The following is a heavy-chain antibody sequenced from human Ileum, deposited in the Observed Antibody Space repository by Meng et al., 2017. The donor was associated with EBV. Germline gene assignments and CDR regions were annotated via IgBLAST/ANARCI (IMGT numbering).Heavy chain of an antibody. CDR2: IFHIGST. J-gene: IGHJ4*02. CDR3: AKVSLTGTFYDH. CDR1: GGSVISNTW. V-gene: IGHV4-4*02. D-gene: IGHD3-9*01. Sequence: GQLEESGPRLVKPSGTLSLTCAVSGGSVISNTWWSWVRQPPGKGLEWIGEIFHIGSTNNSPSLKSRVTISVDNSKNQFSLSLTSVTAADTAIYYCAKVSLTGTFYDHWGQGILVTVSS.